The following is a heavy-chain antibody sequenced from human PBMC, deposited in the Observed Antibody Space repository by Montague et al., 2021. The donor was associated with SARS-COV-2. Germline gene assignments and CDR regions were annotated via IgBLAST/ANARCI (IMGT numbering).Heavy chain of an antibody. CDR3: ARVAFDGGYDSVPLDV. V-gene: IGHV4-31*03. J-gene: IGHJ6*02. Sequence: TLSLTCTVSGGSISSGGYYWSWIRQHPGKGLEWIGYNYYSGSTYYNPSLKSRVTISVDTSKNQFSLKLSSVTAADTAVYYCARVAFDGGYDSVPLDVWGQGTTVTVSS. D-gene: IGHD5-12*01. CDR2: NYYSGST. CDR1: GGSISSGGYY.